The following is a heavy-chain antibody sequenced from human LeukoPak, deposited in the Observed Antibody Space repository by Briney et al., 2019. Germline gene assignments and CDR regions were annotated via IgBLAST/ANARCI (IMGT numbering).Heavy chain of an antibody. Sequence: GASVNVSCKSSGYTFTSYGISWVRQPPGQGFEWVGWISAYNGNTNYAQKLQGRVTMTTDTSTSTAYMELRSLRSDDTAVYYCARAVFGVGASKDDYWGQGTLVTVSS. J-gene: IGHJ4*02. CDR2: ISAYNGNT. CDR1: GYTFTSYG. V-gene: IGHV1-18*01. D-gene: IGHD1-26*01. CDR3: ARAVFGVGASKDDY.